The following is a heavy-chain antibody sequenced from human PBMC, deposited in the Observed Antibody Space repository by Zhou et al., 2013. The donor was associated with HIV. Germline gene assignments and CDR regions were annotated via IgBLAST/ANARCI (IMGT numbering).Heavy chain of an antibody. J-gene: IGHJ1*01. Sequence: VQLVQSGAEVKKPGASVKVSCKASGYTFTGYYMHWVRQAPGQGLEWMGWINPNSGDTNYAQKFHGRVTMTRDTSISTAFMDLSRLRSDDTAVYYCASPMGYTTYWDQRANFQQLGQGTLVTVSS. V-gene: IGHV1-2*02. CDR3: ASPMGYTTYWDQRANFQQ. CDR2: INPNSGDT. D-gene: IGHD6-13*01. CDR1: GYTFTGYY.